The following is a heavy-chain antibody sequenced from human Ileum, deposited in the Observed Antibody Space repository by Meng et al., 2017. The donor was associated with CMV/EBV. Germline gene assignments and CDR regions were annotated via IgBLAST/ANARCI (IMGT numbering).Heavy chain of an antibody. CDR2: ITDSGST. CDR1: GASISGYY. V-gene: IGHV4-34*01. J-gene: IGHJ5*02. Sequence: GSLRLSCTVSGASISGYYWSWIRQPPGKGLEWIGEITDSGSTNYNPSLKRRVTISVDTSKNQFSLNLNSVTAADTAVYYCARGLRLIVVVPAAIRMGYWFDPWGQGTQVTVSS. CDR3: ARGLRLIVVVPAAIRMGYWFDP. D-gene: IGHD2-2*02.